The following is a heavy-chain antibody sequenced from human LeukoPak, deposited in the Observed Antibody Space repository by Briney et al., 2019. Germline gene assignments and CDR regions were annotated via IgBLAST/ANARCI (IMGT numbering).Heavy chain of an antibody. CDR2: INHSGST. CDR1: GGSFSGCY. D-gene: IGHD3-10*01. Sequence: SETLSPTCAVYGGSFSGCYWSWIRQPPGKGLEWIGEINHSGSTNYNPSLKSRVTISVDTSKNQFSLKLSSVTAADTAVYYCARGLRSRITMVRGVIGGSNWFDPWGQGTLVTVSS. CDR3: ARGLRSRITMVRGVIGGSNWFDP. J-gene: IGHJ5*02. V-gene: IGHV4-34*01.